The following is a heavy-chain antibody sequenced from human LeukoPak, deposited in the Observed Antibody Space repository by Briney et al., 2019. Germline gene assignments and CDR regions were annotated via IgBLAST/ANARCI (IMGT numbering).Heavy chain of an antibody. Sequence: QPGGSLRLSCAASGFTFSSYGMHWVRQAPGKGLEWVAFIWYDGSNKYYADSVKGRFTISRDNSKNTLYLQMNSLRAEDTAVYYCAKDRGIISDYWGQGTLVTVSS. D-gene: IGHD3-10*01. CDR2: IWYDGSNK. J-gene: IGHJ4*02. CDR3: AKDRGIISDY. V-gene: IGHV3-30*02. CDR1: GFTFSSYG.